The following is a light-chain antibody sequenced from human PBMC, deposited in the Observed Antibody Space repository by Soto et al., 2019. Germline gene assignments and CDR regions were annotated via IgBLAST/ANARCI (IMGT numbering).Light chain of an antibody. J-gene: IGLJ2*01. CDR2: DVS. CDR1: SSDVGAYNY. V-gene: IGLV2-14*03. CDR3: ISYTTTSTVV. Sequence: QSALTQPASVSGSPGQSITISCAGTSSDVGAYNYVSWYQQHPGKAPKLMIYDVSYRPSGVSDRFSGSKSGNTASLTISGLQTEDEADYYCISYTTTSTVVFGGGTQLTVL.